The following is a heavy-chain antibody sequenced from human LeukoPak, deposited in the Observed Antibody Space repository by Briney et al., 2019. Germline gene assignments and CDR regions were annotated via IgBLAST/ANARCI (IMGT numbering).Heavy chain of an antibody. V-gene: IGHV3-48*04. J-gene: IGHJ6*03. CDR1: GFTFSSYS. CDR3: ARESRYYYYMDV. Sequence: PGGSLRLSCAASGFTFSSYSMNWVRQAPGKGLEWVSYISSSSSTIYYADSVKGRFTISRDNAKNSLYLQMNSLRAEDTAVYYRARESRYYYYMDVWGKGTTVTVSS. CDR2: ISSSSSTI.